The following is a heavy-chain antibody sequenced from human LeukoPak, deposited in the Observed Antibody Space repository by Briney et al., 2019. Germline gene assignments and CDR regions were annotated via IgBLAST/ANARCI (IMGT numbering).Heavy chain of an antibody. Sequence: GGSLRLSCAASGFTFSTYFMHWVRQTPGKGLEWVAVISYDGSNGYYADSVKGRFTIFRDNSKNMLFLQMNSLRAEDTAVYYCARYYDSSGYSFGLGFDYWGQGTLVTVSS. V-gene: IGHV3-30*04. D-gene: IGHD3-22*01. J-gene: IGHJ4*02. CDR1: GFTFSTYF. CDR2: ISYDGSNG. CDR3: ARYYDSSGYSFGLGFDY.